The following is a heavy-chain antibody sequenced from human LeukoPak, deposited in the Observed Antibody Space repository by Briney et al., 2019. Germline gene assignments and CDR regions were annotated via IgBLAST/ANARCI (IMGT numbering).Heavy chain of an antibody. J-gene: IGHJ6*03. CDR1: GYTFTSYG. D-gene: IGHD3-9*01. V-gene: IGHV1-18*01. CDR3: ARASPPSVTIFLNYYYYYYMDV. Sequence: ASVKVSCKASGYTFTSYGISWVRQAPGQGLEWMGWISAYNGNTNYAQKLQGRVTMTTDTSTSTAYMELRSLRSDDTAVYYCARASPPSVTIFLNYYYYYYMDVWGKGTTVTVSS. CDR2: ISAYNGNT.